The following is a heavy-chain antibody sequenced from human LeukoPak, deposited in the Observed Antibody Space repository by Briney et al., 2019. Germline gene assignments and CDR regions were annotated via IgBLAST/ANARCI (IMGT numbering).Heavy chain of an antibody. CDR1: GYTFTGYY. Sequence: ASVKVSCKASGYTFTGYYMHWVRQAPGQGLEWMGRINPNSGGTNYAQKFQGRVTMTRDTSISTAYMELSRLRSDDTAVYYCARELQGMVRGVIDYYGMDVWGQGTTVTVSS. CDR3: ARELQGMVRGVIDYYGMDV. D-gene: IGHD3-10*01. J-gene: IGHJ6*02. V-gene: IGHV1-2*06. CDR2: INPNSGGT.